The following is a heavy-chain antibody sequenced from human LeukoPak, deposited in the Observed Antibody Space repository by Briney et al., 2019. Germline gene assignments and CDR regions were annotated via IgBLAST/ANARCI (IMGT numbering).Heavy chain of an antibody. V-gene: IGHV1-69*13. D-gene: IGHD6-19*01. CDR1: GYTFTSYA. CDR2: IIPIFGTA. J-gene: IGHJ4*02. Sequence: SVKVSCKASGYTFTSYAISWVRQAPGQGLEWMGGIIPIFGTANYAQKFQGRVTITADESTSTAYMELSSLRSEDTAVYYCASDFSSGWRRTYFDYWGQGTLVTVSS. CDR3: ASDFSSGWRRTYFDY.